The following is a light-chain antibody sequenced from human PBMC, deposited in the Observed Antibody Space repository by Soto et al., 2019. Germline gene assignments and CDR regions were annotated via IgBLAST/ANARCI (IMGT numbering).Light chain of an antibody. CDR1: SSDVGGYNY. V-gene: IGLV2-14*01. CDR2: EVS. J-gene: IGLJ2*01. Sequence: QSALTQPDSVSGSPGQSITISCTGTSSDVGGYNYVSWYQQHPGKAPKLTIYEVSNRPSGVSNRFSGSKSGNTASLTISGLQAEDDADYYCSSYTSSTTVVFGGGTKLTVL. CDR3: SSYTSSTTVV.